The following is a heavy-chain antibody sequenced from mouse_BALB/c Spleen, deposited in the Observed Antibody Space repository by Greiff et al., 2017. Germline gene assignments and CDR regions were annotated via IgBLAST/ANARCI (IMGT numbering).Heavy chain of an antibody. J-gene: IGHJ3*01. CDR1: GFTFSSFG. Sequence: EVKLMESGGGLVQPGGSRKLSCAASGFTFSSFGMHWVRQAPEKGLEWVAYISSGSSTIYYADTVKGRFTISRDNPKNTLFLQMTSLRSEDTAMYYCARSGAGNWFAYWGQGTLVTVSA. CDR2: ISSGSSTI. D-gene: IGHD3-3*01. V-gene: IGHV5-17*02. CDR3: ARSGAGNWFAY.